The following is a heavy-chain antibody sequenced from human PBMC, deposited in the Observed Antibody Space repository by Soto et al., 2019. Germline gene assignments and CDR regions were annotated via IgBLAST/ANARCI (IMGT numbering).Heavy chain of an antibody. Sequence: QVQLVQSGAEVKKPGASVKVSCKASVYTFTSYDINWVRQATGQGLEWMGWMNPNSGNTGYAQKFQGRVTMTRNTSISTAYMELSSLRSEDTAVYYCARREYVWGSYNWFDPWGQGTLVTVSS. V-gene: IGHV1-8*01. CDR1: VYTFTSYD. CDR2: MNPNSGNT. J-gene: IGHJ5*02. D-gene: IGHD3-16*01. CDR3: ARREYVWGSYNWFDP.